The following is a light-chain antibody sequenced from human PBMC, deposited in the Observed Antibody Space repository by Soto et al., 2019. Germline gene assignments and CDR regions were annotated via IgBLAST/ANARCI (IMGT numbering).Light chain of an antibody. CDR1: SSNIGAGYD. V-gene: IGLV1-40*01. CDR3: QSYDSSLNGWV. J-gene: IGLJ3*02. CDR2: GNN. Sequence: QSVLTQPPSVSGAPGQRVTISCTGGSSNIGAGYDVNCYQQLPGTAPKFSMNGNNTRPSGVPDRFSGSKSGTSASLAITGLQAEDEADYYCQSYDSSLNGWVFGGGTKLTVL.